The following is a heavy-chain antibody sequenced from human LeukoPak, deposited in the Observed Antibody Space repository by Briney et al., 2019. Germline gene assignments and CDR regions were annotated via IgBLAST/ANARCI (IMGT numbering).Heavy chain of an antibody. J-gene: IGHJ6*02. CDR3: ARWDYGMDV. CDR1: GFTFSSYA. V-gene: IGHV3-30-3*01. D-gene: IGHD1-26*01. Sequence: PGGSLRLSCAASGFTFSSYAMHWVRQAPGKGLEWVAVISYDGSNKYYADSVKGRFTISRDNSKNTLYLQMNSLRAEDTAVYYCARWDYGMDVWGQGTTVTVSS. CDR2: ISYDGSNK.